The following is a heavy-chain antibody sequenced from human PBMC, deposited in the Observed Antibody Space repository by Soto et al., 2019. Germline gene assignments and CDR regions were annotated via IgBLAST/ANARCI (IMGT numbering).Heavy chain of an antibody. CDR1: GGTFSSYT. J-gene: IGHJ4*02. Sequence: ASVKVSCKASGGTFSSYTIRWVRQAPGQGLEWIGRIIPIIGIAKYAQKFPGRVTITEDKSTTHAYMELRRLRSEETAVYYCASSGDYFDHWGQGTLVTVSS. V-gene: IGHV1-69*02. CDR2: IIPIIGIA. D-gene: IGHD3-10*01. CDR3: ASSGDYFDH.